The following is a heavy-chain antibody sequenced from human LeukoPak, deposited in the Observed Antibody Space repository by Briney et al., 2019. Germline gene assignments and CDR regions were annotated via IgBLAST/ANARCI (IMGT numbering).Heavy chain of an antibody. Sequence: PSETLSLTCTVSGGSTSSGDYYWSWIRQPPGKGLEWIGYIYYSGSTYYNPSLKSRVTISVDTSKNQFSLKLSSVTAADTAVYYCARGIVVPAAMGFDPWGQGTLVTVSS. V-gene: IGHV4-30-4*08. CDR3: ARGIVVPAAMGFDP. J-gene: IGHJ5*02. CDR1: GGSTSSGDYY. CDR2: IYYSGST. D-gene: IGHD2-2*01.